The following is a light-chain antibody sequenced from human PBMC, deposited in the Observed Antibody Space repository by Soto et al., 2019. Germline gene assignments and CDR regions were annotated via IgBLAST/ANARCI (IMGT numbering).Light chain of an antibody. Sequence: EIVLTQSPGTLSLSPGERATLSCRASQSVSSSYLAWYQQTPGQAPRLLIYGASSRATGIPDRFSGSGAGTECTRTISRLEPEDVEVDYCQQYGSSPLMFGQGTKVDIK. V-gene: IGKV3-20*01. CDR3: QQYGSSPLM. CDR1: QSVSSSY. J-gene: IGKJ1*01. CDR2: GAS.